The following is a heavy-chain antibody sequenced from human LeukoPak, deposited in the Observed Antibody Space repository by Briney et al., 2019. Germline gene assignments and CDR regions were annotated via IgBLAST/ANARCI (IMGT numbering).Heavy chain of an antibody. V-gene: IGHV3-30*04. CDR1: GFTFSSYA. D-gene: IGHD5-24*01. Sequence: GRSLRLSCAASGFTFSSYAMHWVRQAPGKGLEWVAVISNDGSKKQYADSVKGRFTISRDNAKNSLYLQMNSLRAEDTAVYYCARDLEAFDIWGQGTMVIVSS. CDR2: ISNDGSKK. J-gene: IGHJ3*02. CDR3: ARDLEAFDI.